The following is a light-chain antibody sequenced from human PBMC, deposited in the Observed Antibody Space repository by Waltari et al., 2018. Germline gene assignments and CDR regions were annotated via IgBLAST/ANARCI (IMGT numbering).Light chain of an antibody. J-gene: IGLJ2*01. Sequence: QSVLTQPPSVSGAPGQRVTISCTGRSSNIGAGYDVHWYQQLPGTAPNLLIYANTNRPSGVPDRFSGSKSCTSASLAISGLQAEDEADYYCQSFDSSLTGSDVVFGGGTKLTVL. V-gene: IGLV1-40*01. CDR2: ANT. CDR1: SSNIGAGYD. CDR3: QSFDSSLTGSDVV.